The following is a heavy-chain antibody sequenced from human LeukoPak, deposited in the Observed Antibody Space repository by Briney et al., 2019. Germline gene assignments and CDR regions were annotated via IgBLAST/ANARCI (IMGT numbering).Heavy chain of an antibody. D-gene: IGHD6-19*01. Sequence: ASVKVSCKASGYTFTGYYMHWVRQAPGQGLEWMGRINPNSGGTTYAQKFQGRVTMTRDTSISTAYLELSRLRSDDTAVYYCARDEYSSGWYHHYWGQGTLVTVSS. CDR2: INPNSGGT. CDR1: GYTFTGYY. V-gene: IGHV1-2*06. J-gene: IGHJ4*02. CDR3: ARDEYSSGWYHHY.